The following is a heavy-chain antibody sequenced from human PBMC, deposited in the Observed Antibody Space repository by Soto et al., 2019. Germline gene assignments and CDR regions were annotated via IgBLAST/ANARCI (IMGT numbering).Heavy chain of an antibody. V-gene: IGHV4-30-4*01. CDR1: GGSISSGDYY. J-gene: IGHJ4*02. Sequence: PSETLSLTCTVSGGSISSGDYYWSWIRQPPGKGLGWIGYIYYSGSTYYNPSLKIRVTISVYTSKNQFSLKLSSVAAADTAVYYCAREWVKHNFHHWGPGTLVTVLS. D-gene: IGHD2-21*01. CDR2: IYYSGST. CDR3: AREWVKHNFHH.